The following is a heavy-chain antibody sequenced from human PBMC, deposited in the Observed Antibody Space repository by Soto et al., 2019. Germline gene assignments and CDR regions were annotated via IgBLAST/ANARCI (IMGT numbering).Heavy chain of an antibody. CDR3: TTEWYYYDNTSY. Sequence: ETLSLSCVASGFTFTNAWMSWVRQAPGKGLECVARIKSKSAGGTTDYASPVKGRFTISRDDSKNTLYLQMNSLKAEDTGLYYCTTEWYYYDNTSYWGQGTLVTVSS. CDR1: GFTFTNAW. CDR2: IKSKSAGGTT. V-gene: IGHV3-15*01. D-gene: IGHD3-22*01. J-gene: IGHJ4*02.